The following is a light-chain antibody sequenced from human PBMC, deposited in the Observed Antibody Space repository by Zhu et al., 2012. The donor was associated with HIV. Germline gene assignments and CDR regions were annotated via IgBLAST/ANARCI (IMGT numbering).Light chain of an antibody. CDR3: QQLDDYPRT. V-gene: IGKV1-9*01. CDR2: VPS. CDR1: QGISGY. J-gene: IGKJ1*01. Sequence: DIQLTQSPSFLPASVGDRITITCRASQGISGYLAWYQQKPGKAPNFLMYVPSSWRSGVPSRFSGSGSGTEFTLTISSLQPEDFATYYCQQLDDYPRTFGQGTKVEI.